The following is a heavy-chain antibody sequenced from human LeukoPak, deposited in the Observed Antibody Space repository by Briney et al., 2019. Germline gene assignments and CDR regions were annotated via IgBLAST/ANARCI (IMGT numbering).Heavy chain of an antibody. D-gene: IGHD3-10*01. CDR1: GFTFSRYA. CDR2: ISYDGGNK. J-gene: IGHJ4*02. Sequence: GGSLRLSCAASGFTFSRYAIHWVRQAPGKGLEWVAVISYDGGNKYYADSVKGRFTISRDNSKNTLYLQMNSLRGEDTAVYYCTGSSGYWGQGTLVIVSS. CDR3: TGSSGY. V-gene: IGHV3-30*04.